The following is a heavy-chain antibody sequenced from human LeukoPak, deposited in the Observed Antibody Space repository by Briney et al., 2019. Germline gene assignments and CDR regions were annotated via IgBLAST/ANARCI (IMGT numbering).Heavy chain of an antibody. CDR2: IKQDGREK. V-gene: IGHV3-7*01. CDR1: GFTFSSYA. CDR3: ARAAFYSSSWLGSLYYYMDV. J-gene: IGHJ6*03. Sequence: GGSLRLSCAASGFTFSSYAMSWVRQAPGKGLEWVANIKQDGREKYYVDSVKGRFTISRDNAKNSLYLQVNSLRAEDTAVYYCARAAFYSSSWLGSLYYYMDVWGKGTTVTVSS. D-gene: IGHD6-13*01.